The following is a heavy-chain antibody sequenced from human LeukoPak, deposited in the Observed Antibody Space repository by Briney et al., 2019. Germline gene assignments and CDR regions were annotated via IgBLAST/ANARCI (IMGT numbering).Heavy chain of an antibody. Sequence: PGGSLRLSCAASGFSFSTFAMSWVRQAPGKGLEWVASINTAGGVTYYAESVKGRFTISRDNSKNTLFMQMNSLGVEDTAIYFCARVGSNGTWYQGFDPWGQGALVTVSS. CDR3: ARVGSNGTWYQGFDP. CDR2: INTAGGVT. J-gene: IGHJ5*02. CDR1: GFSFSTFA. V-gene: IGHV3-23*01. D-gene: IGHD6-13*01.